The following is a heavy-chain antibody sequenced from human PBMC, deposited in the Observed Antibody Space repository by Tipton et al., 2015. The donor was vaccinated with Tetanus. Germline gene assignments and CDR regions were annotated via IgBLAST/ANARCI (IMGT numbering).Heavy chain of an antibody. V-gene: IGHV5-51*01. CDR1: GYIFNNYW. J-gene: IGHJ4*02. CDR3: ARMYSTSSPFDH. CDR2: IYPGDSDT. D-gene: IGHD6-6*01. Sequence: QLVQSGGEVKKPGESLKISCKGSGYIFNNYWIGWVRQKPGKGLEWIGIIYPGDSDTRYSPSFQGQVTISVDKSINTAYLQWSCLKASDTSMYFCARMYSTSSPFDHWGQGTLVAVSS.